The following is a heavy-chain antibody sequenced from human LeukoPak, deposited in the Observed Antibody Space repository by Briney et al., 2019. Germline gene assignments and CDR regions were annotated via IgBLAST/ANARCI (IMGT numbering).Heavy chain of an antibody. CDR3: ARVKGQIAAAGRGDY. Sequence: GASVKVSCKASGYTFTSYGISWVRQAPGQGLEWMGWISAYNGKTNYAQKLQGRVTMTTDTSTSTAYMELRSLRSDDTAVYYCARVKGQIAAAGRGDYWGQGTLVTVSS. V-gene: IGHV1-18*01. D-gene: IGHD6-13*01. J-gene: IGHJ4*02. CDR2: ISAYNGKT. CDR1: GYTFTSYG.